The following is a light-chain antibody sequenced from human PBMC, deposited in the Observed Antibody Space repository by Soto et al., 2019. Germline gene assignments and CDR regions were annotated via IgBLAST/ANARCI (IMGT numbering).Light chain of an antibody. V-gene: IGLV2-23*01. CDR3: CSNAAGSTYV. CDR2: EAS. J-gene: IGLJ1*01. Sequence: QSALTQPASVSGSPGXSITISXTGTSSDVGSHNLVSWYQQFPGKAPKLIIFEASKRPSGVSNRFSGSKSGSTASLTISGLQAEDEADYYCCSNAAGSTYVFGSGTKVTVL. CDR1: SSDVGSHNL.